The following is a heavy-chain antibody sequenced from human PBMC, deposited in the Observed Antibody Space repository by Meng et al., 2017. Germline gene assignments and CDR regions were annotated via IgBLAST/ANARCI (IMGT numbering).Heavy chain of an antibody. V-gene: IGHV3-30*19. J-gene: IGHJ4*02. CDR1: GFTFSSYG. CDR2: ISYDGSNK. Sequence: LSLTCAASGFTFSSYGMHWVRQAPGKGLEWVAVISYDGSNKYYADSVKGRFTISRDNSKNTLYLQMNSLRAEDTAVYYCARDKGATTVVMWGYFDYWGQGTLVTVSS. CDR3: ARDKGATTVVMWGYFDY. D-gene: IGHD4-23*01.